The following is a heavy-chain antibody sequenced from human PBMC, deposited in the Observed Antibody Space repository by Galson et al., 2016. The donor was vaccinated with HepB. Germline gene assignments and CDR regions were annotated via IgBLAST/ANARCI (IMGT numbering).Heavy chain of an antibody. V-gene: IGHV3-53*01. D-gene: IGHD6-19*01. Sequence: SLRLSCAASGFTVSSTFMTWVRQAPGQGLEWVSVIYSGDSTNYADSVKGRFTISRDNSKNTLYLQMNSLSVEDTAVYYCARGKAVTGSDPLDPWGQGTLVTVSS. CDR3: ARGKAVTGSDPLDP. CDR1: GFTVSSTF. CDR2: IYSGDST. J-gene: IGHJ5*02.